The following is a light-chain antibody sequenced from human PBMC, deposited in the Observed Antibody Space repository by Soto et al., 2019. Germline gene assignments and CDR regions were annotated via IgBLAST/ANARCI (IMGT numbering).Light chain of an antibody. J-gene: IGLJ1*01. CDR1: SSNIREGYD. CDR3: QFYGRSLSSAPFV. CDR2: GNT. V-gene: IGLV1-40*01. Sequence: QSVLTHPPSVSGAPGQRVTISCTWSSSNIREGYDVHWHQQLPGTAHKLLIYGNTNRPSGVPDRFSCSKSGTSAYLAITGLQSEDEADDYCQFYGRSLSSAPFVFGAGTKVTVL.